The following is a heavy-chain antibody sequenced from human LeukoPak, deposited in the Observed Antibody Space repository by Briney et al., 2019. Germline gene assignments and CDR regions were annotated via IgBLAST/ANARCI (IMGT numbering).Heavy chain of an antibody. CDR1: GFTFDDYT. Sequence: GGSLRLSCAASGFTFDDYTMHWVRQVPGKSLEWVSLISWDGGSTYYADSVKGRFTISRDNSKNSLYLQMNSLRAEDTALYYCAKDHLNGAAGIDYWGQGTLVTVSS. J-gene: IGHJ4*02. D-gene: IGHD6-13*01. V-gene: IGHV3-43D*03. CDR3: AKDHLNGAAGIDY. CDR2: ISWDGGST.